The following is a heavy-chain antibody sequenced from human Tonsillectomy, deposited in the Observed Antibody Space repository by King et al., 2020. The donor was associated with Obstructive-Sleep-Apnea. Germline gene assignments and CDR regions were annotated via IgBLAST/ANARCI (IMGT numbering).Heavy chain of an antibody. CDR1: GGSFSDYY. V-gene: IGHV4-34*01. CDR2: INHSAST. Sequence: VQLQQWGAGLLKPSETLSLTCAVFGGSFSDYYWSWIRQPPGKGLEWIGEINHSASTNYNPSLKSRVTISVDTSKNQFSLKLTSVTAADTAMYYCARGSGAAAVNWFDPWGQGTLVTVSS. D-gene: IGHD6-13*01. J-gene: IGHJ5*02. CDR3: ARGSGAAAVNWFDP.